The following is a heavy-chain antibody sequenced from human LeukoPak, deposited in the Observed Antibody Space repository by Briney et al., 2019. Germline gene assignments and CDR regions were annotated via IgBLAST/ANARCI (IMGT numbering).Heavy chain of an antibody. V-gene: IGHV3-21*04. CDR3: ANHCSGGSCYSSLAY. CDR1: GFTFSSYS. D-gene: IGHD2-15*01. Sequence: GGSLRLSCAASGFTFSSYSMNWVRQAPGKGLEWVSLISSSSSYIYYADSVKGRFTISRDNSKNTLYLQMNSLRAEDTAVYYCANHCSGGSCYSSLAYWGQGTLVTVSS. CDR2: ISSSSSYI. J-gene: IGHJ4*02.